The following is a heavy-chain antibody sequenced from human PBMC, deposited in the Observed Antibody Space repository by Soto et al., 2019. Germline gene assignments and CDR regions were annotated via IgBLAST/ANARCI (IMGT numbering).Heavy chain of an antibody. CDR1: GFNFDTYTMSRFT. CDR3: GKDRGGFAGGWEYFDY. D-gene: IGHD6-19*01. V-gene: IGHV3-23*01. J-gene: IGHJ4*02. CDR2: ISGSGGKA. Sequence: EVQLLESGGGLVQPGGSLRLDCAASGFNFDTYTMSRFTMSWVRQAPGKGLEWVSSISGSGGKAYYAESVKGRFIISRDNSKNMLYLQMNSLSAEDTAFYYRGKDRGGFAGGWEYFDYWGQGALVTVSS.